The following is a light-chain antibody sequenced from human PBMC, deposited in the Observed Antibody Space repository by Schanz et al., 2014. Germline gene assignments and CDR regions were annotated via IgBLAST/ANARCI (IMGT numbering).Light chain of an antibody. J-gene: IGKJ4*01. CDR3: QQYGSYPLT. Sequence: EIVLTQSPATLSVSPGERATLSCRASQNIFSNLAWYQQKPGQAPRLLIYGASTRATGIPARISGSGSGTDFTLTISRLEPEDFAVYYCQQYGSYPLTFGGGTKVEIK. CDR1: QNIFSN. CDR2: GAS. V-gene: IGKV3-20*01.